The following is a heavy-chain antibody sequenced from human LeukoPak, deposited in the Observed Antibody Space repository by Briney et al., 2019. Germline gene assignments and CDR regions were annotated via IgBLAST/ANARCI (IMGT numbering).Heavy chain of an antibody. CDR2: INHSGST. CDR3: ARAEQQLVPFDP. J-gene: IGHJ5*02. V-gene: IGHV4-34*01. Sequence: PSETLSLTCAVYGGSFSGYYWSGIRQPPGKGLEWIGEINHSGSTNYNPSLKSRVTISVDTSKNQFSLKLSSVTAADTAVYYCARAEQQLVPFDPWGQGTLVTVSS. D-gene: IGHD6-13*01. CDR1: GGSFSGYY.